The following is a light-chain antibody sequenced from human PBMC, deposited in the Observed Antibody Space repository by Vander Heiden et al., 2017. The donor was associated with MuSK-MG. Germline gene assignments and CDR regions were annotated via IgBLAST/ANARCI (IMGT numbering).Light chain of an antibody. CDR2: GAT. Sequence: DIQMTQSPSSLSASVGDRVTITCRASQSISTYLNWYQKKPGKAPKLLIYGATSLQSGVPSRFSGSGSGTDFTLPISSLQPEDFATYYCQPRHSSPITFGQGTLLDIK. CDR3: QPRHSSPIT. CDR1: QSISTY. J-gene: IGKJ5*01. V-gene: IGKV1-39*01.